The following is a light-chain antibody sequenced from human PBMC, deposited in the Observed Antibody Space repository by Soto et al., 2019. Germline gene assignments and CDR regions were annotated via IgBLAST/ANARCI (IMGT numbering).Light chain of an antibody. CDR3: MQALQAIT. CDR1: XSLVHSDGIAY. J-gene: IGKJ5*01. CDR2: LGS. Sequence: DVVLTQSPLSLPVTLVHPASISFISNXSLVHSDGIAYFSWYLQKPGQSPQLLIYLGSNRSSGVPDRFSGSGSGTDFTLKISRVEAEDVGVYYCMQALQAITFGQGARLEI. V-gene: IGKV2-28*01.